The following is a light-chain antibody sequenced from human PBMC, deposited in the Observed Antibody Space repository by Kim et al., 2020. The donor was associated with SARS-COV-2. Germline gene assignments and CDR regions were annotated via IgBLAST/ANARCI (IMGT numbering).Light chain of an antibody. J-gene: IGLJ2*01. CDR2: DND. CDR3: AAWDSSLSGVF. Sequence: GQRVTNSCSGSTSNIGKNYVSWHQQFPGSAPKLLIYDNDKRPSEIPDRFSAAKSGTSATLDIAGLQTGDEAHYYCAAWDSSLSGVFFGGGTKLTVL. CDR1: TSNIGKNY. V-gene: IGLV1-51*01.